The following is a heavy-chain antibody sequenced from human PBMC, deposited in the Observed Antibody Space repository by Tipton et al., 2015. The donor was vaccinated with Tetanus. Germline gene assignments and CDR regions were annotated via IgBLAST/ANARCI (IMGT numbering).Heavy chain of an antibody. J-gene: IGHJ4*02. D-gene: IGHD1-26*01. V-gene: IGHV3-21*01. Sequence: GSLRLSCAASGFTLSRYTLNWVRQAPGKGLEWVSSISSSSTYIYYTGSVKGRFTIFRDNAKNSLYLQMNSLRAEDTAVYYCASGSTFDYWGQGTLVTVSS. CDR2: ISSSSTYI. CDR1: GFTLSRYT. CDR3: ASGSTFDY.